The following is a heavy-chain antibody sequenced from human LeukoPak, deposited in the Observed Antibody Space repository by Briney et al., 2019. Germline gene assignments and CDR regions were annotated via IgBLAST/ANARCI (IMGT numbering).Heavy chain of an antibody. J-gene: IGHJ3*02. Sequence: ASVKVSCKASGGTFSSYAISWVRQAPGQGLEWMGWINPNSGGTNYAQKFQGRVTMTRDTSISTAYMELSRLRSDDTAVYYCARDHWNSDAFDIWGQGTMVTVSS. CDR3: ARDHWNSDAFDI. V-gene: IGHV1-2*02. CDR1: GGTFSSYA. CDR2: INPNSGGT. D-gene: IGHD1/OR15-1a*01.